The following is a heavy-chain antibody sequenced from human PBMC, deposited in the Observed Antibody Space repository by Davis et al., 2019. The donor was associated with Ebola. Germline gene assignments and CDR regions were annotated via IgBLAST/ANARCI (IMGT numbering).Heavy chain of an antibody. Sequence: PSETLSLTCAVYGGSFSGYYWSWIRQPPGKGLEWIGEINHSGSTNYNPSLKSRVTISVDTSKNQFSLKLSSVTAADTAVYYCARALSYAYFDYWGQGTLVTVSS. CDR2: INHSGST. CDR1: GGSFSGYY. J-gene: IGHJ4*02. CDR3: ARALSYAYFDY. D-gene: IGHD3-10*01. V-gene: IGHV4-34*01.